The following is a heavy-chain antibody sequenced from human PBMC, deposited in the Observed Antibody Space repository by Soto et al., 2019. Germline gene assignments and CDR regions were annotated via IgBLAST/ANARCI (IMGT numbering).Heavy chain of an antibody. CDR2: ISTYNGNT. Sequence: QVQLVQSGAEVKKPGASVKVSCKASGYTFITYGVSWVRQAPGQGLDWLGWISTYNGNTRYAERLQGRVTMTTDTITNTAYMELRNLRSDDTAVYYSPRGPTDYYDNSANYFLDYWGQGTLVTVSS. D-gene: IGHD3-22*01. CDR3: PRGPTDYYDNSANYFLDY. CDR1: GYTFITYG. V-gene: IGHV1-18*01. J-gene: IGHJ4*02.